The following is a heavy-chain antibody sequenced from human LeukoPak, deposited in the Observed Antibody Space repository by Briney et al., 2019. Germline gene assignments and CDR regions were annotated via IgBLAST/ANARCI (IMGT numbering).Heavy chain of an antibody. CDR1: GFTFSSYA. Sequence: PGGSLRLSCAASGFTFSSYAMHWVRQAPGKGLEYVSAISSNGGSTYYANSVKGRFTISRDNSKNTLYLQMGSLRAEDMAVYYCARDGGWDSGITPPYYYYYYMDVWGRGTTVTVSS. J-gene: IGHJ6*03. D-gene: IGHD1-26*01. CDR2: ISSNGGST. CDR3: ARDGGWDSGITPPYYYYYYMDV. V-gene: IGHV3-64*01.